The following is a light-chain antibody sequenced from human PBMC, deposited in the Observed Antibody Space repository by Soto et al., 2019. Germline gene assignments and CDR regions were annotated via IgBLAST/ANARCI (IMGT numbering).Light chain of an antibody. CDR1: SSDVGGYNY. CDR3: SSYAGSNNPVV. CDR2: EVS. Sequence: QSVLTQPPSASGSPGQSVTISCTGTSSDVGGYNYVSWYQQHPGKAPKLMIYEVSKRPSGVPGRFSGSKSGNTASLTVSGLQAEDEADYYCSSYAGSNNPVVFGGGTKVTVL. V-gene: IGLV2-8*01. J-gene: IGLJ2*01.